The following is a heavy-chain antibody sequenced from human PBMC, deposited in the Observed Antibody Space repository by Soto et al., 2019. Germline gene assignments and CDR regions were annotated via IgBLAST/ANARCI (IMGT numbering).Heavy chain of an antibody. CDR1: GFTFSSYS. Sequence: PGGSLRLSCAASGFTFSSYSMNWVRQAPGKGLEWVSSISSSSSYIYYADSVKGRFTISRDNAKNSLYLQMNSLRAEDTAVYYCARGSGDTHAFDIWGQGTMVTVSS. CDR2: ISSSSSYI. J-gene: IGHJ3*02. V-gene: IGHV3-21*01. CDR3: ARGSGDTHAFDI. D-gene: IGHD3-10*01.